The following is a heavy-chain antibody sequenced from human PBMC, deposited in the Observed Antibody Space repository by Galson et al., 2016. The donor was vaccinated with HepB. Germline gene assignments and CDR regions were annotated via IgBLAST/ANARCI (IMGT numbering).Heavy chain of an antibody. D-gene: IGHD3-10*01. Sequence: SLRLSCAVSGFIFSNYAMHWVRQAPGKGLEWVALISYDGSNKYYADSVKGRFTIPRDNSKNTLYLQMNSLRAEDTAVYYCARNYGSGTYYYYYGMDVWGQGTTVTVSS. CDR1: GFIFSNYA. J-gene: IGHJ6*02. CDR2: ISYDGSNK. V-gene: IGHV3-30*14. CDR3: ARNYGSGTYYYYYGMDV.